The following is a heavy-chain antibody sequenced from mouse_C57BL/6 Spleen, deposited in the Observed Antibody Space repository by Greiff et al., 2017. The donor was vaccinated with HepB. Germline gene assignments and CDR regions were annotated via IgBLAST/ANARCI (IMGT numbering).Heavy chain of an antibody. Sequence: EVQVVESEGGLVQPGRSMKLSCTASGFTFSDYYMAWVRQVPEKGLEWVANINYDGSSTYYLDSLKSRFIISRDNAKNILYLQMSSLKSEDTATYYCAREGYAMDYWGQGTSVTVSS. CDR1: GFTFSDYY. J-gene: IGHJ4*01. CDR3: AREGYAMDY. CDR2: INYDGSST. V-gene: IGHV5-16*01.